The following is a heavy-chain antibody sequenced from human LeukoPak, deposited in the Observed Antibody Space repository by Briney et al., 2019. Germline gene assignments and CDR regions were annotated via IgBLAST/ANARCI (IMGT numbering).Heavy chain of an antibody. J-gene: IGHJ6*03. Sequence: GGSLRLSCAASGFTFSNSGMHWVRQAPGKGLEWVAFIRYDGSNQYYADSVKGRFTISRDNSKDTLYLQMNSLRAEDTAVYYCAKVDELYYYYMDVWGKGTTVTVSS. CDR1: GFTFSNSG. CDR3: AKVDELYYYYMDV. D-gene: IGHD1-7*01. V-gene: IGHV3-30*02. CDR2: IRYDGSNQ.